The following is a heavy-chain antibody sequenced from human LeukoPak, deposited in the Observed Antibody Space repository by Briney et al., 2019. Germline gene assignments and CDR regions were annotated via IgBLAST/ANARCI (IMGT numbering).Heavy chain of an antibody. CDR1: GGSISSYY. D-gene: IGHD3-10*01. CDR2: IYYSGST. Sequence: SETLSLTCTVSGGSISSYYWSWFRQPPGKGLEWIGYIYYSGSTNYNPSLKSRVTISVDTSKNQFSLKLSSVTAADTAVYYCARGSYYYGSGIYHYYYMDVWGKGTTVTISS. J-gene: IGHJ6*03. V-gene: IGHV4-59*01. CDR3: ARGSYYYGSGIYHYYYMDV.